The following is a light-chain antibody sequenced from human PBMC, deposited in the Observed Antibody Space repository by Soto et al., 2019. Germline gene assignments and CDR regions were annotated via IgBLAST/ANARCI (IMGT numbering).Light chain of an antibody. CDR3: QQYGASPLT. V-gene: IGKV1-33*01. CDR2: DAS. CDR1: QDISNY. J-gene: IGKJ3*01. Sequence: DIQMTQSPSSLSASVGDRVTITCQASQDISNYLNWYQQRPGTAPKLLIYDASNLETGVPSRFSGSGFGTDFTFTITSLQPEDIAVYYCQQYGASPLTFGPGTRVD.